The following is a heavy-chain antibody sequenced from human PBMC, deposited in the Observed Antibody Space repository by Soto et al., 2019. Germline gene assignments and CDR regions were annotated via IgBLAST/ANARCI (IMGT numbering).Heavy chain of an antibody. CDR3: ARSEYYYDSSVYYLNYFDY. CDR1: GGTFSSYA. V-gene: IGHV1-69*13. D-gene: IGHD3-22*01. Sequence: SVKVSCKASGGTFSSYAISWVRQAPGQGLEWMGGIIPIFGTANYAQKFQGRVTITADESTSTAYMELSSLRSEDTAVYYCARSEYYYDSSVYYLNYFDYRGHVPLVP. CDR2: IIPIFGTA. J-gene: IGHJ4*01.